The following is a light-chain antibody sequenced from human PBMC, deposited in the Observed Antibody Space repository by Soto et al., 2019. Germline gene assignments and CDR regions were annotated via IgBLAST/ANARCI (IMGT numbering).Light chain of an antibody. Sequence: DIVMTQSPDSLAVSLGERATINCKSSQSVLYSSNNKNYLAWFQQKPGQPPKLLIYCASTLESGVSDRFSGSGSGTDFTLTISSLQAEDVAVYYCQQYYGTPYTFGQGTKLEIK. CDR2: CAS. V-gene: IGKV4-1*01. J-gene: IGKJ2*01. CDR1: QSVLYSSNNKNY. CDR3: QQYYGTPYT.